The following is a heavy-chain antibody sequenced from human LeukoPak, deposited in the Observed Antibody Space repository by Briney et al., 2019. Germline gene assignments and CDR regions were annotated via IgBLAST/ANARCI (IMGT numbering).Heavy chain of an antibody. CDR3: ARDVGTAVAGYYFDY. Sequence: SVKVSCKASGDTFSSYAISWVRQAPGQGLEWMGRIIPIFGTAKYAQKFQGRVTITTDESTSTAYLELSSLRSEDTAVYYCARDVGTAVAGYYFDYWGQGTLVTVSS. CDR1: GDTFSSYA. D-gene: IGHD6-19*01. V-gene: IGHV1-69*05. J-gene: IGHJ4*02. CDR2: IIPIFGTA.